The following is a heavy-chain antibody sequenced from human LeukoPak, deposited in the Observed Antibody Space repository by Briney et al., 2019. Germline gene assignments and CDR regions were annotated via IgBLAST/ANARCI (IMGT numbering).Heavy chain of an antibody. D-gene: IGHD3-10*01. V-gene: IGHV3-48*04. CDR1: GFTFSSYS. CDR3: AISGSGSYYPFDY. Sequence: PGGSLRLSCAASGFTFSSYSMNWVRQAPGKGLEWVSYISSSSSTIYYADSVKGRFTISRDNAKNSLYLQMNSLRGEDTAVYYCAISGSGSYYPFDYWGQGTLVIVSS. CDR2: ISSSSSTI. J-gene: IGHJ4*02.